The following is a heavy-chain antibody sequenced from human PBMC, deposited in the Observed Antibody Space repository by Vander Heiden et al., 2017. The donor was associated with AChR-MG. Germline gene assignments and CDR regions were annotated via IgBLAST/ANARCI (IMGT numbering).Heavy chain of an antibody. J-gene: IGHJ4*02. CDR1: GGTFSSYA. Sequence: QVQLVQSGAEVTKPGSSVKVSCKASGGTFSSYAISGVREAPGQGLEWMGGIIPIFGTANYAQKFQGRVTITADESTSTAYMELSSLRSEDTAVYYCAREAPNYYDSSGYYYERLYYFDYWGQGTLVTVSS. V-gene: IGHV1-69*01. CDR2: IIPIFGTA. CDR3: AREAPNYYDSSGYYYERLYYFDY. D-gene: IGHD3-22*01.